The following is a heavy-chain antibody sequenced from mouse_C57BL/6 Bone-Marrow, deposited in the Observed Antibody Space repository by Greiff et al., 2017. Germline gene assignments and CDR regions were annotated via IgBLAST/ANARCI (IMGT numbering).Heavy chain of an antibody. CDR2: IAPNSGGT. V-gene: IGHV1-72*01. CDR1: GYTFTSYW. J-gene: IGHJ1*03. D-gene: IGHD1-1*01. CDR3: ARSRYGSSYRYFDV. Sequence: QVQLQQPGAELVKPGASVKLSCKASGYTFTSYWMHWVKQRPGRGLEWIGRIAPNSGGTKYNDKFQSKATLTVDQPSSTAYMQLSSLTSEASAVYYVARSRYGSSYRYFDVWGTGTTVTVSS.